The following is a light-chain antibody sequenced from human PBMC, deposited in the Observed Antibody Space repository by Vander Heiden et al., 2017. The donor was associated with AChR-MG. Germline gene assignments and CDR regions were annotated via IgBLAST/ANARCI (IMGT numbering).Light chain of an antibody. CDR2: STE. Sequence: QTVVTQEPSLTVSPGGTVTLTCASNTGAVTSGLYANWFQQKPGQVPRSLIYSTEYRHSWTPARFSGSLLGGKATLTLSGVQPEDEADYYCLLYYGGPRVLFGGGTKLTVL. CDR1: TGAVTSGLY. CDR3: LLYYGGPRVL. V-gene: IGLV7-43*01. J-gene: IGLJ3*02.